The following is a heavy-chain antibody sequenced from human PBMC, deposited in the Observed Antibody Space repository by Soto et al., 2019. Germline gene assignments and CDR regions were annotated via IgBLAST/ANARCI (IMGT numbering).Heavy chain of an antibody. D-gene: IGHD6-13*01. V-gene: IGHV4-4*02. J-gene: IGHJ4*02. CDR3: AIPGAGDFDY. Sequence: QVQLQGSGPGLVEPSGTLSLTCAVSGASISTTAWWSWVRQPPGKGLEWIGEIYHSGTTNCDPSLKSRVTISLDKSKSQFSLTLTSVTAADTAVYYCAIPGAGDFDYWGRGTLVTVSS. CDR2: IYHSGTT. CDR1: GASISTTAW.